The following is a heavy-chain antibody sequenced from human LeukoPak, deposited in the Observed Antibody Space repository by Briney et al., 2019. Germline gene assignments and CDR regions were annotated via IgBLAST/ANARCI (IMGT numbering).Heavy chain of an antibody. V-gene: IGHV3-48*01. CDR2: FSSSSSTI. D-gene: IGHD1-26*01. Sequence: GGSLRLSCAASGLTFSSYSMKWVRQAPGKGVEWVLYFSSSSSTIYNADSVKGRFTISRDNAKNSLYLQMYSLRAEDTAVYYCARTLYSGNSYYMDVWGKGTTVTVSS. CDR1: GLTFSSYS. J-gene: IGHJ6*03. CDR3: ARTLYSGNSYYMDV.